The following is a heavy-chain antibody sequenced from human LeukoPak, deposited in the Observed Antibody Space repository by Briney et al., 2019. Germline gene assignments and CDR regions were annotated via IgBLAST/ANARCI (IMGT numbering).Heavy chain of an antibody. CDR1: GYTFTSYD. CDR3: ARACLGIDYFDY. J-gene: IGHJ4*02. V-gene: IGHV1-46*01. Sequence: ASVKVSCKASGYTFTSYDINWVRQATGQGLEWMGIINPSGGSTSYAQKFQGRVTMTRDTSTSTVYMELSSLRSEDTAVYYCARACLGIDYFDYWGQGTLVTVSS. D-gene: IGHD7-27*01. CDR2: INPSGGST.